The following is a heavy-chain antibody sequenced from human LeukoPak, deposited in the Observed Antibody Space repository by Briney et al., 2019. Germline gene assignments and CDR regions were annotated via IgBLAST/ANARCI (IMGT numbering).Heavy chain of an antibody. CDR2: IKHDGSEK. D-gene: IGHD3-3*01. CDR3: ARDGEYYDFWSGYSSYYYYMDV. V-gene: IGHV3-7*01. J-gene: IGHJ6*03. Sequence: GGSLRLSCAASGSTFSSYWMSWVRQAPGKGLEWVANIKHDGSEKYYVDSVKGRLTIPRDNAKNSLYLQMNSLRAEDTAVYYCARDGEYYDFWSGYSSYYYYMDVWGKGTTVTVSS. CDR1: GSTFSSYW.